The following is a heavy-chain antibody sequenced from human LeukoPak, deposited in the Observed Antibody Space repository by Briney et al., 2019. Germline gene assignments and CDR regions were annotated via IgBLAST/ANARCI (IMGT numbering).Heavy chain of an antibody. CDR3: TRDPPTRY. CDR1: GFTFGDYT. CDR2: IRNKADGGTP. J-gene: IGHJ4*02. Sequence: GGSLRLSCTASGFTFGDYTITWIRLAPGKGLEWVGFIRNKADGGTPEYAASVKGRFTISRDDSKSIAYLQLNSLKTDDTAVYYCTRDPPTRYWGQGTLVSVSS. V-gene: IGHV3-49*03. D-gene: IGHD1-26*01.